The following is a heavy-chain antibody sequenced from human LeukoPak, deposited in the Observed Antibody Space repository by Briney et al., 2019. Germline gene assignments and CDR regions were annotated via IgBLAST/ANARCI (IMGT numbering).Heavy chain of an antibody. V-gene: IGHV3-23*01. J-gene: IGHJ6*03. CDR3: AKLGAGGYYSYMDV. CDR1: GFTFGNHA. Sequence: GGSLRLSCAVSGFTFGNHAMTWVRQAPGKGLESVSSVSTDGTPYHADSVKGRFTISRDNSKNTLYLQMNSLRAEDTAVYYCAKLGAGGYYSYMDVWGKGTTVTVSS. D-gene: IGHD3-16*01. CDR2: VSTDGTP.